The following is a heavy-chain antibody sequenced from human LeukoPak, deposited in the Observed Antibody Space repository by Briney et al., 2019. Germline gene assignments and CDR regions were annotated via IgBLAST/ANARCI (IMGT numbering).Heavy chain of an antibody. CDR3: ARDAYSGSYWADY. Sequence: SETLSLTCTVSGGSISSGSDYWSWIRQPAGKGLEWIGRIYTSGSTNYNPSLKSRVTISVDTSKNQFSLKLSSVTAADTAVYYCARDAYSGSYWADYWGQGTLVTVSS. CDR1: GGSISSGSDY. V-gene: IGHV4-61*02. CDR2: IYTSGST. J-gene: IGHJ4*02. D-gene: IGHD1-26*01.